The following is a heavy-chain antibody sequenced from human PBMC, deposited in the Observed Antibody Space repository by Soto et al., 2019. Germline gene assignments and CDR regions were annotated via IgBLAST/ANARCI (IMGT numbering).Heavy chain of an antibody. J-gene: IGHJ6*02. V-gene: IGHV3-30*03. CDR2: ISYDGSNK. CDR1: GCTFNSYG. D-gene: IGHD3-16*01. Sequence: GGSLRLSCAASGCTFNSYGMHWVRQAPGKGLEWVAFISYDGSNKYNPESVKGRFTISRDSSKNTVYLQMNSLRVEDTAVYYCVRITTPAFYYYNYAMDVWGQGTSVTVSS. CDR3: VRITTPAFYYYNYAMDV.